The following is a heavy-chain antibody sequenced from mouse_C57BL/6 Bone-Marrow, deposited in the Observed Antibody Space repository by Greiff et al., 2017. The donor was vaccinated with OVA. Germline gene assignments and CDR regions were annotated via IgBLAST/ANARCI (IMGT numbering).Heavy chain of an antibody. Sequence: QVQLQQPGAELVKPGASVKVSCKASGYTFTSYWMHWVKQRPGQGLEWIGRIHPSDSDTNYNQKFKGKATLTVDKSSSTDYMQLSSLTSEDSAVYYCAMAYDGYWGYFDVWGTGTTVTVSS. CDR2: IHPSDSDT. CDR3: AMAYDGYWGYFDV. D-gene: IGHD2-3*01. J-gene: IGHJ1*03. CDR1: GYTFTSYW. V-gene: IGHV1-74*01.